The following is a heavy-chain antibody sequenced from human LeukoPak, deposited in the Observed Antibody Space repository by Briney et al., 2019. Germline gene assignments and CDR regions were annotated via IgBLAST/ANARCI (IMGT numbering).Heavy chain of an antibody. D-gene: IGHD1-14*01. V-gene: IGHV3-7*01. CDR1: GFSFSSFW. J-gene: IGHJ3*02. CDR2: IKENGNEQ. Sequence: GGSLRLSCAASGFSFSSFWMSWVRQAPGKGPEWVAHIKENGNEQYYADSVKGRFTISRDNAQKSLWLQMNSLRVEDTAVYYCARGPGDFDASDIWGQGTMVTVSS. CDR3: ARGPGDFDASDI.